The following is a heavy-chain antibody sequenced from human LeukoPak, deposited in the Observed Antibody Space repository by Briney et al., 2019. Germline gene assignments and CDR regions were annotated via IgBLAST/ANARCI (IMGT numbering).Heavy chain of an antibody. J-gene: IGHJ3*02. CDR3: ARGIYYYDSSGYYGDAFDI. CDR2: IYPGDSDT. V-gene: IGHV5-51*01. CDR1: GYSFTSYW. D-gene: IGHD3-22*01. Sequence: GESLKISCKGSGYSFTSYWIGWVRQMPGKGLEGMVIIYPGDSDTRYSPSFEGQVTISADKSISTAYLQWSSLKASDTAMYHCARGIYYYDSSGYYGDAFDIWGQGTMVTVSS.